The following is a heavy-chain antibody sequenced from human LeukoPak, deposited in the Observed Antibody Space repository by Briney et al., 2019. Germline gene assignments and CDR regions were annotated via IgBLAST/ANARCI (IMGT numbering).Heavy chain of an antibody. J-gene: IGHJ5*02. CDR2: IYYSGST. CDR3: ARGPGYCSGGSCPNWFDP. Sequence: SETLSLTCTVSGGSISSYYWSWIRQPPGKGLEWIGYIYYSGSTNYNPSLKSRVTISVDTSKNQFSQKLSSVTAADTAVYYCARGPGYCSGGSCPNWFDPWGQGTLVTVSS. D-gene: IGHD2-15*01. V-gene: IGHV4-59*08. CDR1: GGSISSYY.